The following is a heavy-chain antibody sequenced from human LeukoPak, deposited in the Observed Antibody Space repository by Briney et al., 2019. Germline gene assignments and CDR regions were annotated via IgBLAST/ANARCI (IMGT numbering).Heavy chain of an antibody. CDR2: ISGSGGNT. Sequence: GGSLRLSCAASGFTFSRLDMTWVRQAPGKGLEWVSSISGSGGNTYFADSVKGRFTISRDNSKSTLYLQMNSLRVEDSAVYYCAKAAAADYSYFYGMDVWGRGTSVTFS. V-gene: IGHV3-23*01. J-gene: IGHJ6*02. CDR1: GFTFSRLD. CDR3: AKAAAADYSYFYGMDV. D-gene: IGHD2-2*01.